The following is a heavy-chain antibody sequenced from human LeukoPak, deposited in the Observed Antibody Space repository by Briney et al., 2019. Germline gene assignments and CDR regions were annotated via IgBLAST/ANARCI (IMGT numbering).Heavy chain of an antibody. CDR3: ARGDTAMARRAHWFDP. V-gene: IGHV3-21*01. CDR1: GFTFSSYS. CDR2: ISSSSSYI. J-gene: IGHJ5*02. Sequence: GGSLRLSSAASGFTFSSYSMNWVRQAPGKGLEWVSSISSSSSYIYYADSVKGRFTISRDNAKNSPYLQMNSLRAEDTAVYYCARGDTAMARRAHWFDPWGQGTLVTVSS. D-gene: IGHD5-18*01.